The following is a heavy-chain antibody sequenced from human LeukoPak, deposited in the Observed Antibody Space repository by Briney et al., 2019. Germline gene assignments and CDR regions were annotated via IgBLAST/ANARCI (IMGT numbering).Heavy chain of an antibody. J-gene: IGHJ4*02. CDR3: ARDQDHLYYDFWSGYRLTFDY. CDR1: GYTFTGYY. Sequence: GASVKVSCKASGYTFTGYYMHWVRQAPGQGLEWMGWINPNSGGTNYAQKFQGRVTMTRDTSISTAYMELSRLRSDDTTVYYCARDQDHLYYDFWSGYRLTFDYWGQGTLVTVSS. CDR2: INPNSGGT. D-gene: IGHD3-3*01. V-gene: IGHV1-2*02.